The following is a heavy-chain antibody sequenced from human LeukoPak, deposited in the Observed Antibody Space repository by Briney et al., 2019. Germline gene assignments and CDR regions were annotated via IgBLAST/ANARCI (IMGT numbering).Heavy chain of an antibody. J-gene: IGHJ4*02. D-gene: IGHD3-22*01. CDR1: GGSFSGYY. CDR2: INHSGST. CDR3: ARVRGYYYDSSGTIDY. Sequence: PSETLSLTCAVYGGSFSGYYWSWIRQPPGKGLEWIGEINHSGSTNYNPSLKSRVTISVDTSKNQFSLKLSSVTAADTAVYYCARVRGYYYDSSGTIDYWGQGTLVTVSS. V-gene: IGHV4-34*01.